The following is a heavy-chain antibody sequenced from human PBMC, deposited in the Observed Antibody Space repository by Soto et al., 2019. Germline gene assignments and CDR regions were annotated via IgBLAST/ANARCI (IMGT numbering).Heavy chain of an antibody. CDR1: GGTFSSYA. V-gene: IGHV1-69*12. CDR2: IIPIFGTA. D-gene: IGHD2-15*01. CDR3: AREVVVAATGWFDP. Sequence: QVQLVQSGAEVKKPGSSVKVSCKASGGTFSSYAISWVRQAPGQGLEWMGGIIPIFGTANYAQKFQGRVTITADESTSTAYVELSSLRSEVTAVYYCAREVVVAATGWFDPWGQGTRVTVSS. J-gene: IGHJ5*02.